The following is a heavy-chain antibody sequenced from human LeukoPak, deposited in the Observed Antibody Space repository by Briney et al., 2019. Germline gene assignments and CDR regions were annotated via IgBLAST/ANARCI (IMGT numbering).Heavy chain of an antibody. V-gene: IGHV3-66*01. CDR2: IYSDGST. D-gene: IGHD5-18*01. J-gene: IGHJ4*02. CDR3: AKDQRQMAPRQLWSGDY. Sequence: GGSLRLSCAASGFTVSSNYMSWVRQAPGKGLEWISLIYSDGSTFYSDSVKGRFTISRDNSKNTLYLQMNSLRAEDTAVYYCAKDQRQMAPRQLWSGDYWGQGTLVTVSS. CDR1: GFTVSSNY.